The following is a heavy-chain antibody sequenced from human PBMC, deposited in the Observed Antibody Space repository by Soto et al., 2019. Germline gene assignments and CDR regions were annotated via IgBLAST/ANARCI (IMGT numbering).Heavy chain of an antibody. CDR3: ARDRTDSGYYTNWLDP. CDR2: IIPIFGTT. D-gene: IGHD3-22*01. Sequence: SVKVCFKASGGPFGSDAITLVRQAPGQGLEWVGRIIPIFGTTNYAQNLQVRVTISADKSTLTSYMELHSLTSDDTALYYCARDRTDSGYYTNWLDPWGQGTQVTVSS. CDR1: GGPFGSDA. V-gene: IGHV1-69*06. J-gene: IGHJ5*02.